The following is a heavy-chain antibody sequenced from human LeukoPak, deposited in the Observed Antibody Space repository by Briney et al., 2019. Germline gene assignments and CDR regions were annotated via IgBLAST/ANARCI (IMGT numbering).Heavy chain of an antibody. CDR3: ARGRGTMFGVVLGGYYYYYMDV. V-gene: IGHV4-34*01. Sequence: SETLSLTCAVYGGSFSGYYWSWIRQPPGKGLEWIGEINHSGSTNYNPSLKSRVTISVDTSKNQFSLKLSSVTAAVTAVYYCARGRGTMFGVVLGGYYYYYMDVWGKGTTVTVSS. J-gene: IGHJ6*03. CDR1: GGSFSGYY. D-gene: IGHD3-3*01. CDR2: INHSGST.